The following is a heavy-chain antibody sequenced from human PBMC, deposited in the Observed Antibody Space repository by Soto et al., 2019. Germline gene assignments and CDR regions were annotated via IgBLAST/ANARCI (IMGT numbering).Heavy chain of an antibody. V-gene: IGHV3-7*03. Sequence: RLSCVASGFTFSSYWMSWVRQAPGKGPEWVANIKEEGSEKYYVDSVKGRFTISRDNVKNSLYLQMNSLRAEDTAVYYCWRGYAWCDYWGQGTLVTVSS. CDR2: IKEEGSEK. CDR3: WRGYAWCDY. CDR1: GFTFSSYW. D-gene: IGHD2-15*01. J-gene: IGHJ4*02.